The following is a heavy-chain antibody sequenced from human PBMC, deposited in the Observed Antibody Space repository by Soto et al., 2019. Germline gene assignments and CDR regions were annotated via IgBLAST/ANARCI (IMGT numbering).Heavy chain of an antibody. CDR2: IYYTGTT. CDR1: GGSISSYY. V-gene: IGHV4-59*08. D-gene: IGHD3-22*01. J-gene: IGHJ5*01. CDR3: ARLGGFYQSLDS. Sequence: LSLTCTVTGGSISSYYWSWIRQPPGKGLEWIGYIYYTGTTTYNPSIKSRVTISVDSSKNQFSLNLTSVSAADTAVYYCARLGGFYQSLDSWGQGTLVTVSS.